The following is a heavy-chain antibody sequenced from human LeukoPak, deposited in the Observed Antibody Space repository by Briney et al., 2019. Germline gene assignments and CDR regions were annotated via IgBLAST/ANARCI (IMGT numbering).Heavy chain of an antibody. Sequence: EASVKVSCKASGYTFTSYAMHWVRQAPGQRLEWMGWINAGNGNTKYSQGFQGRVTITRDTSASTAYMELSSLRSEDTAVYYCARSGGCSGGSCYDWGQGTLVTVSS. CDR1: GYTFTSYA. D-gene: IGHD2-15*01. CDR2: INAGNGNT. V-gene: IGHV1-3*03. J-gene: IGHJ4*02. CDR3: ARSGGCSGGSCYD.